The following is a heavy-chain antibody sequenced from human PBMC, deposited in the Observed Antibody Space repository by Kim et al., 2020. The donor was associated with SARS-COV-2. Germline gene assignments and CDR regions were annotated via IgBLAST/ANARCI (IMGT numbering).Heavy chain of an antibody. J-gene: IGHJ6*02. V-gene: IGHV3-33*01. CDR2: IWYDGSNK. CDR3: AREQATITYYYYGMDV. Sequence: GGSLRLSCAASGFTFSSYGMHWVRQAPGKGLEWVAVIWYDGSNKYNADSVKGRFTISRDNSKNTLYLQMNSLRAEDTAVYYCAREQATITYYYYGMDVWGQGTTVTVSS. D-gene: IGHD5-12*01. CDR1: GFTFSSYG.